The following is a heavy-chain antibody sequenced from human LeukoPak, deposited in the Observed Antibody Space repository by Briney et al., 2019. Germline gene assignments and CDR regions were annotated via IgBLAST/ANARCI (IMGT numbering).Heavy chain of an antibody. J-gene: IGHJ4*02. CDR1: GFTVSTNY. D-gene: IGHD6-19*01. V-gene: IGHV3-53*01. Sequence: GGSLRLSCAASGFTVSTNYMIWVRQAPGKGLEWVSVIYSGGSTYYADSVKGRFTISRDNYKNTLYLQMNSLRAEDTAVYYCARVGYSSGWLRDWGQGTLVTVSS. CDR3: ARVGYSSGWLRD. CDR2: IYSGGST.